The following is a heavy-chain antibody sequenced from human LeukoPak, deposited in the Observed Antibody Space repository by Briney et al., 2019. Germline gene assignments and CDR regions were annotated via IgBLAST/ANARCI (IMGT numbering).Heavy chain of an antibody. Sequence: GGSLRLSCAASGFTFSSYAMSWVRQAPGKGLEWVSAISGNVGSTYYADSVKGRFTISRDNAKNTLYLQMNSLRPEDTAVYYCARSIAVSEECDSYYFDYWGQGTLVTVSS. CDR3: ARSIAVSEECDSYYFDY. D-gene: IGHD6-19*01. CDR2: ISGNVGST. CDR1: GFTFSSYA. V-gene: IGHV3-23*01. J-gene: IGHJ4*02.